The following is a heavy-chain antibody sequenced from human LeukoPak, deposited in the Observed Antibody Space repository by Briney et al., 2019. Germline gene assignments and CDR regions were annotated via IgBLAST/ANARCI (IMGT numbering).Heavy chain of an antibody. CDR2: INHSGST. CDR3: ATRTGSGSYYRGNWFDP. D-gene: IGHD3-10*01. V-gene: IGHV4-34*01. Sequence: SETLSLTCAVYGGSLSGYYWSWIRQPPGKGLERIGEINHSGSTNYNPSLKSRVTISVDTSKNQFSLKLSSVTAADTAVYYCATRTGSGSYYRGNWFDPWGQGTLVTVSS. J-gene: IGHJ5*02. CDR1: GGSLSGYY.